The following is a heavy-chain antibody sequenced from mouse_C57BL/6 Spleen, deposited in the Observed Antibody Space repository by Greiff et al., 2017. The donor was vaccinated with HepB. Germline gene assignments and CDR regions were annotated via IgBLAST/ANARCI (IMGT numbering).Heavy chain of an antibody. CDR1: GFTFTDYY. CDR3: ARSNYDYDDYAMDY. J-gene: IGHJ4*01. Sequence: DVKLVESGGGLVQPGGSLSLSCAASGFTFTDYYMSWVRQPPGKALEWLGFIRNKANGYTTEYSASVKGRFTISRDNSQSILYLQMNALRAEDSATYYCARSNYDYDDYAMDYWGQGTSVTVSS. CDR2: IRNKANGYTT. V-gene: IGHV7-3*01. D-gene: IGHD2-4*01.